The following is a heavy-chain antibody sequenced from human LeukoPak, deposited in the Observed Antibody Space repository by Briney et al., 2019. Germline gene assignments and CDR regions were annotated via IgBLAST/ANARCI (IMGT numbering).Heavy chain of an antibody. V-gene: IGHV3-48*01. CDR3: ARVDEPTDILFDY. D-gene: IGHD3-9*01. CDR2: ISSSSSTI. J-gene: IGHJ4*02. CDR1: GFTFSSYS. Sequence: GGSLRLSCAASGFTFSSYSMNWVRQAPGKGLEWVSYISSSSSTIYYADSVKGRFTISRDNAKNSLYLQMNSLRAEDTAVYYCARVDEPTDILFDYWGQGTLVTVSS.